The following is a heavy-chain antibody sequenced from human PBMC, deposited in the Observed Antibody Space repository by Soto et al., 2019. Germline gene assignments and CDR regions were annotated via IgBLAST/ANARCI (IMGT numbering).Heavy chain of an antibody. D-gene: IGHD3-10*01. CDR2: ISAYNGNT. CDR3: ARGATCYYGSGSYYPATAADY. CDR1: GYTFTSYG. Sequence: QVPLVQSGAEVKKPGASVKVSCKASGYTFTSYGISWVRQAPGQGLEWMGWISAYNGNTNYAQKLQGRVTMTTDTSTSTAYMELRSLRSDDTAVYYCARGATCYYGSGSYYPATAADYWGQGTLVTVSS. V-gene: IGHV1-18*01. J-gene: IGHJ4*02.